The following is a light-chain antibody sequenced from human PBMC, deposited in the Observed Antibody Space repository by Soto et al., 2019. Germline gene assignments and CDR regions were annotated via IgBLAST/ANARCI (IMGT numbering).Light chain of an antibody. Sequence: DIQMTQSPSTLSASVGDRVTITCRASQTISSWLAWYQQKQGKAPKLLMYNTSSLESGVPSRFSGSRSGTEFTLTISSLQPDDFATYFCQQYNSYPWTFGQGTKVEIK. J-gene: IGKJ1*01. CDR1: QTISSW. CDR2: NTS. CDR3: QQYNSYPWT. V-gene: IGKV1-5*03.